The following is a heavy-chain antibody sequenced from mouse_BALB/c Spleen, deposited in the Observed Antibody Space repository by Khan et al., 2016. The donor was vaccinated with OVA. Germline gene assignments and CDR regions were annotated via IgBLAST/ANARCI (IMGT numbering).Heavy chain of an antibody. D-gene: IGHD1-2*01. CDR3: ARHRFTTPTAWFAY. Sequence: EVELVESGGDLVKPGGSLNLSCEASGFTFSSYGMSWLRQTPDKRLECVATISNGGSYTYYPDSVKGRLTISRDYAKNTLYLQMSSLKSEDTAMYYCARHRFTTPTAWFAYWGQGTLVTVSA. J-gene: IGHJ3*01. CDR2: ISNGGSYT. V-gene: IGHV5-6*01. CDR1: GFTFSSYG.